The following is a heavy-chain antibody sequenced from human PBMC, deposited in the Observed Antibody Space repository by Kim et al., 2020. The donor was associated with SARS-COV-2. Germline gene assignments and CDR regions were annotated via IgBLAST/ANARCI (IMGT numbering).Heavy chain of an antibody. CDR2: IYPGDSDT. V-gene: IGHV5-51*01. Sequence: GESLKISCKGSGYSFTSYWIGWVRQMPGKGLEWMGIIYPGDSDTRYSTSFQGQVTISPDKSISTAYLQWGSLKASDTAMYYCARHLTTGTGKFPRYFDYWGHGTLVTVSS. J-gene: IGHJ4*01. CDR1: GYSFTSYW. D-gene: IGHD4-17*01. CDR3: ARHLTTGTGKFPRYFDY.